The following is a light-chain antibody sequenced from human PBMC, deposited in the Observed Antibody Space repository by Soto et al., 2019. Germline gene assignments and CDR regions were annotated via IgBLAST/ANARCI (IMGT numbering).Light chain of an antibody. V-gene: IGKV1-5*01. Sequence: DIQMAQSPSTLPASVGDRITITCRASQTISSWLAWYQQKPGKAPDLLIYDASRLAGGVPSRFSGSESGTEFTLTIGSLQPDDFASYFCQQYYNYSTFGQGTKVEVK. CDR3: QQYYNYST. CDR1: QTISSW. CDR2: DAS. J-gene: IGKJ1*01.